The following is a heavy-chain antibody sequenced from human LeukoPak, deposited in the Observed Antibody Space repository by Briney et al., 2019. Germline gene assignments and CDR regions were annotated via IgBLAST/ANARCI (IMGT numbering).Heavy chain of an antibody. D-gene: IGHD2-2*01. V-gene: IGHV3-7*05. Sequence: PGGSLRLSCAASGFPFSSYWMSWVRQTLGKGLEWVANIKEDGSEKYYVDSVKGRFTISRDNAKNSLYLQMNSLRAEDTAVYYCARVDCSSTSCPDAFDFWGQGTMVTVSS. CDR3: ARVDCSSTSCPDAFDF. CDR1: GFPFSSYW. CDR2: IKEDGSEK. J-gene: IGHJ3*01.